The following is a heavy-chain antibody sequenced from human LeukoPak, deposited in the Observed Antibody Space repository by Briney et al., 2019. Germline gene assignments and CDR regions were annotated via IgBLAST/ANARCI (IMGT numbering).Heavy chain of an antibody. J-gene: IGHJ1*01. CDR2: IGGSDGST. V-gene: IGHV3-23*01. Sequence: GGSLRLSCAASGFTFSSYAMSWVRQAPGKGLEWVSAIGGSDGSTYYADSVKGRFTISRDNSKNTLYLQMNSLRAEDAAVYYCARFNEQQMYFQHWGQGTLVTVSS. CDR3: ARFNEQQMYFQH. CDR1: GFTFSSYA. D-gene: IGHD6-13*01.